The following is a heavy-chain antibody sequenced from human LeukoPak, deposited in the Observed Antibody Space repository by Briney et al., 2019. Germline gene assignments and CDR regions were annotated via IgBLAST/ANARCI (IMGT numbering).Heavy chain of an antibody. CDR2: ISSSSTYI. Sequence: PGRSLRLSCAASGFTFSSYSMNWVRQAPGKGLEWVSSISSSSTYIYYADSVKGRFTISRDNAKNSLYLLMNSLRAEDTAVYYCARGGYSSTTGDYWGQGTLVTVSS. CDR3: ARGGYSSTTGDY. CDR1: GFTFSSYS. D-gene: IGHD6-13*01. J-gene: IGHJ4*02. V-gene: IGHV3-21*01.